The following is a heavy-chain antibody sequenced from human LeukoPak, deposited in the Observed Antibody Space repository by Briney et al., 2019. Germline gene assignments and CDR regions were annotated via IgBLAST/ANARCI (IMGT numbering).Heavy chain of an antibody. CDR1: GYTFTSYD. J-gene: IGHJ4*02. Sequence: ASVKLSCKASGYTFTSYDINWARQATGQRLEWMGWMNPNSVNTGYAQKFQGRVTITRNTSISTAYMELSSLRSEDTAVYYCARWRYSYCYVDYWGQGTLVTVSS. CDR2: MNPNSVNT. D-gene: IGHD5-18*01. V-gene: IGHV1-8*03. CDR3: ARWRYSYCYVDY.